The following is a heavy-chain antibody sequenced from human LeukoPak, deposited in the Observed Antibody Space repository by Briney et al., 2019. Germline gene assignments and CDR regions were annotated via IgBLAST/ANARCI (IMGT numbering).Heavy chain of an antibody. Sequence: GGSLRLSCAASGLTVSSNYMSWVRQAPGKGLEWVSVIYSGGSTYYADSVKGRFTISRHNSKNTLYLQMNSLRAEDTAVYYCARNPRRGAFDIWGQGTMVTVSS. CDR2: IYSGGST. D-gene: IGHD3-10*01. V-gene: IGHV3-53*04. J-gene: IGHJ3*02. CDR3: ARNPRRGAFDI. CDR1: GLTVSSNY.